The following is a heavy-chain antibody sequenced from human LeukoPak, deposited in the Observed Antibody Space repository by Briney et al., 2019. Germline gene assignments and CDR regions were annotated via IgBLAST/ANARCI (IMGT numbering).Heavy chain of an antibody. CDR3: AVAGVRYYDSSGLHAFDF. V-gene: IGHV4-39*01. Sequence: PSETLSLTCTLSGGSISSRSHCWGWIRQPPGKGLEWIGTMFYSGSTYYNPSLKSRVAISVDTSENQFSLELNSVTAADTAVYYCAVAGVRYYDSSGLHAFDFWGRGTMVTVSS. CDR1: GGSISSRSHC. D-gene: IGHD3-22*01. J-gene: IGHJ3*01. CDR2: MFYSGST.